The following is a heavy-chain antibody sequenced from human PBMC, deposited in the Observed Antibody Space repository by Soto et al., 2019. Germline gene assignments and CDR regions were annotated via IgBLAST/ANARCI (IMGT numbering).Heavy chain of an antibody. CDR2: IYYSGST. J-gene: IGHJ6*02. V-gene: IGHV4-59*01. CDR3: ARAPRGAVTTHPANMDV. CDR1: GGSISSYY. D-gene: IGHD4-17*01. Sequence: QVQLQESGPGLVKPSETLSLTCTVSGGSISSYYWSWIRQPPGKGLEWIGYIYYSGSTNYNPSLKSRVTISVDTSKNQFSLKLSSVTAADTAVYYCARAPRGAVTTHPANMDVWGQGTTVTVSS.